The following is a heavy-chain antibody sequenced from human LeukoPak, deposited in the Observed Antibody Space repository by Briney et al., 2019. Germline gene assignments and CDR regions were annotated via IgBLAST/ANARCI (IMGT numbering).Heavy chain of an antibody. J-gene: IGHJ4*02. Sequence: GGSLRLSCAASGFTFSTYSMNWVRQAPGKGLEWVSYITSSSSTIYYADSVKGRFTISRDNAKNSLYLQMNSPRDEDTAVYYCAREWKYYYDNSGYSYWGQGTLVTVSS. V-gene: IGHV3-48*02. CDR1: GFTFSTYS. CDR3: AREWKYYYDNSGYSY. D-gene: IGHD3-22*01. CDR2: ITSSSSTI.